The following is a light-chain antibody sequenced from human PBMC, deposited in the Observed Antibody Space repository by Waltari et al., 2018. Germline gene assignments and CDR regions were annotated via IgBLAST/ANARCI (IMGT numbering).Light chain of an antibody. J-gene: IGLJ7*01. CDR1: SSDIGTYKY. CDR3: SSYTISSTLV. CDR2: EVS. V-gene: IGLV2-14*01. Sequence: QSALTQPASVSGSPGQSITISCPGTSSDIGTYKYVSWYQQHPGKAPKLMIYEVSNRPSGVSNRFSGSKSGNTASLTISGLQAEDEADYFCSSYTISSTLVFGGGTHLTVL.